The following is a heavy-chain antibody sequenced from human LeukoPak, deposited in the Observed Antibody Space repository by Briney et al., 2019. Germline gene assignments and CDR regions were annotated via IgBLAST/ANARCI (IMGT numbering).Heavy chain of an antibody. J-gene: IGHJ3*02. CDR2: TYYSGST. V-gene: IGHV4-59*01. Sequence: SETLSLTCTVSGGSISSYYWSWIRQPPGKGLEWIGYTYYSGSTNYNPSLKSRVTISVDTSKNQFSLKLSSVTAADTAVYYCARTIQLWSFDAFDIWGQGTMVTVSS. CDR1: GGSISSYY. D-gene: IGHD5-18*01. CDR3: ARTIQLWSFDAFDI.